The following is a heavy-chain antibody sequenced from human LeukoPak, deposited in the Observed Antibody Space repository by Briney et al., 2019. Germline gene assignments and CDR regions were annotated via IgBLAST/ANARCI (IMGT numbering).Heavy chain of an antibody. V-gene: IGHV3-23*01. J-gene: IGHJ4*02. Sequence: PGGSLRLSCAASGFTLSSYGMSWVRQAPGKGLEWVSSISERGGRIFYADSVKGRFTISGDNSKNILYLQMNSLRAEDTAKYYCAKGYSNNWFSAYDYWGQGTLVTVSS. CDR3: AKGYSNNWFSAYDY. CDR1: GFTLSSYG. CDR2: ISERGGRI. D-gene: IGHD1-20*01.